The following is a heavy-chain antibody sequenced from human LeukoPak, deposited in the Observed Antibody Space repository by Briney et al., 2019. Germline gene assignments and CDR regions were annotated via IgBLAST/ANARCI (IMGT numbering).Heavy chain of an antibody. J-gene: IGHJ4*02. CDR3: ARRRNSGRTFDY. CDR2: ISYSGST. D-gene: IGHD6-19*01. Sequence: SETLSLTCTVSGGSISSTTYYWGWIRQPPGKGLEWIGTISYSGSTYYNPSLQSRVTISVDTSKNQVSLKLSSVTAADTAVYYCARRRNSGRTFDYWGQGTLVTVSS. CDR1: GGSISSTTYY. V-gene: IGHV4-39*01.